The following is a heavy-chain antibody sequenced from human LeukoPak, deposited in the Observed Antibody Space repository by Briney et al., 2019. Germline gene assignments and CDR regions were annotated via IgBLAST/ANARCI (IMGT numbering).Heavy chain of an antibody. J-gene: IGHJ5*02. Sequence: SETLSLTCTVSGGSISSGGYYWSWIRQHPGEGQEWIGYIYYSGSTYYNPSLKSRVTISVDTSKNQFSLKLSSVTAADTAVYYCARITVTGNWFDPWGQGTLVTVSS. D-gene: IGHD4-11*01. CDR1: GGSISSGGYY. V-gene: IGHV4-31*03. CDR3: ARITVTGNWFDP. CDR2: IYYSGST.